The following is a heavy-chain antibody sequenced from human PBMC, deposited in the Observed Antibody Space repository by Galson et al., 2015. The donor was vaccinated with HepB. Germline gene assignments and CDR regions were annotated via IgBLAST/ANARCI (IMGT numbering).Heavy chain of an antibody. J-gene: IGHJ4*02. Sequence: SETLSLTCTVSGGSITSYYWTWVRQPPGKGLEWIGFISYSGSTNYNPSLHTRVTISLDTTKNQFSLKLTSVTAADTAIYYCARPSDSHGSGIKDWGQGTPVTVSS. CDR1: GGSITSYY. D-gene: IGHD3-3*01. CDR2: ISYSGST. V-gene: IGHV4-59*01. CDR3: ARPSDSHGSGIKD.